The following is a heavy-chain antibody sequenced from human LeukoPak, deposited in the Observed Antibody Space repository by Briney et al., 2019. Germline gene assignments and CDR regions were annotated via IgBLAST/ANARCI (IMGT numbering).Heavy chain of an antibody. CDR2: IHNSGST. CDR3: ARTNYGDYNWFDP. CDR1: GRSVSSDSYY. V-gene: IGHV4-61*01. D-gene: IGHD4-17*01. Sequence: TSETLSLTCKVSGRSVSSDSYYWSWIRQPPGQGLEWIGYIHNSGSTKYNASLKSRLTISVDTSKNQFSLEVTSVTAADTAVYYCARTNYGDYNWFDPWGQGTLVTVSS. J-gene: IGHJ5*02.